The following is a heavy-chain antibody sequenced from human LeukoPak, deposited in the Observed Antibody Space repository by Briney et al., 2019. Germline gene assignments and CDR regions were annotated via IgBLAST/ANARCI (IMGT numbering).Heavy chain of an antibody. CDR1: GFTFSNYW. J-gene: IGHJ4*02. CDR2: IKQDVSEK. V-gene: IGHV3-7*01. D-gene: IGHD1-26*01. CDR3: ARDHLVGMPYS. Sequence: GGYLRLSCAASGFTFSNYWMSWVRQDPGNGLEWVANIKQDVSEKYYVDSVKGRFTISRDNAKNSLYLQMNSLRAEDTAVYYCARDHLVGMPYSWGQGTLVTVSS.